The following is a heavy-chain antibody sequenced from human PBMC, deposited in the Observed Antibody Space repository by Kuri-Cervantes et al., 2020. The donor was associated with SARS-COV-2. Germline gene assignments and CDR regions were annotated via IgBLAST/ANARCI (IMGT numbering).Heavy chain of an antibody. V-gene: IGHV4-59*08. CDR1: GGSISSYY. Sequence: SETLSLTCTVSGGSISSYYWSWIRQPPGKGLEWIGYIYYSGSTNYNPSLKSRVTISVDTSKNQFSLKLSSVTAADTAVYYCARVEGSSWNNYYYGMAVWGQGTTVTVSS. D-gene: IGHD6-13*01. CDR2: IYYSGST. J-gene: IGHJ6*02. CDR3: ARVEGSSWNNYYYGMAV.